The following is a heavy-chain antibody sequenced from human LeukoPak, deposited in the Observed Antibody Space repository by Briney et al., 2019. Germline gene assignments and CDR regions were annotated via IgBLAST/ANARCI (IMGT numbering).Heavy chain of an antibody. CDR3: ARDTIGIGLRLGEYTDY. Sequence: KASETLSLTCTVSGGSISSSHYFWGWIRQPPGKGLEWIGSIYYSGSTYYNPSLKSRVTISVDTSKNQFSLKLSSVTAADTAVYYCARDTIGIGLRLGEYTDYWGQGTLVTVSS. J-gene: IGHJ4*02. CDR1: GGSISSSHYF. CDR2: IYYSGST. D-gene: IGHD3-16*01. V-gene: IGHV4-39*07.